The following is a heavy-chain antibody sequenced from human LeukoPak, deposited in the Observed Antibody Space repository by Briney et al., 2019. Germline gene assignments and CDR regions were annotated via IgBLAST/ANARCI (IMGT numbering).Heavy chain of an antibody. CDR2: INWNGGST. J-gene: IGHJ3*02. Sequence: GGSLRLSCAASGFTFDDSVMSWVRQVPGKGLEWVSGINWNGGSTGYVDSVNGRFTISRDNAQISRYVQINSLRAEDTAVYYCAREKGTLIRAMAFEMWGQGTMVTVSS. V-gene: IGHV3-20*04. CDR3: AREKGTLIRAMAFEM. D-gene: IGHD3-10*01. CDR1: GFTFDDSV.